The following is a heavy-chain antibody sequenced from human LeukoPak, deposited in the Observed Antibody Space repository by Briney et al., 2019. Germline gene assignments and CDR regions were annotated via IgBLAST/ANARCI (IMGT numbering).Heavy chain of an antibody. CDR3: ARWYDFWSGYYTNYYGMDV. V-gene: IGHV4-31*11. CDR1: GGSFSGYY. CDR2: IYYSGST. Sequence: SETLSLTCAVYGGSFSGYYWSWIRQHPGKGLEWIGYIYYSGSTYYNPSLKSRVTISVDTSKNQFSLKLSSVTAADTAVYYCARWYDFWSGYYTNYYGMDVWGQGTTVTVSS. D-gene: IGHD3-3*01. J-gene: IGHJ6*02.